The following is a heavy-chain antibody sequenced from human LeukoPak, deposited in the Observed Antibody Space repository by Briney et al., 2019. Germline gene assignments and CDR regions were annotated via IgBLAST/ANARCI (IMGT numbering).Heavy chain of an antibody. V-gene: IGHV3-48*03. Sequence: GGSLRLSCAASGFTFSSYEMNWVRRAPGKGLEWVWYISGSGTTIYYTDSVKGRFNISRDNAKNSLYLQMNSLRAEDTAVYYCARDPLYYYDSSGYPDGDYWGQGTLVTVSS. CDR2: ISGSGTTI. J-gene: IGHJ4*02. CDR1: GFTFSSYE. CDR3: ARDPLYYYDSSGYPDGDY. D-gene: IGHD3-22*01.